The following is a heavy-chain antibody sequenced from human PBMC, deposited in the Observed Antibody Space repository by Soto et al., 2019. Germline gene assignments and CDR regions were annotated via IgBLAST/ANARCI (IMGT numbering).Heavy chain of an antibody. D-gene: IGHD2-2*01. CDR1: GGSISSYY. Sequence: PSETLSLTCTVSGGSISSYYWSWIRQPPGKGLEWIGYIYYSGSTNYNPSLKSRVTISVDTSKNQFSLKLSSVTAADTAVYYCERANIVVVPVYGMDVWGQGTTVTVSS. V-gene: IGHV4-59*01. J-gene: IGHJ6*02. CDR3: ERANIVVVPVYGMDV. CDR2: IYYSGST.